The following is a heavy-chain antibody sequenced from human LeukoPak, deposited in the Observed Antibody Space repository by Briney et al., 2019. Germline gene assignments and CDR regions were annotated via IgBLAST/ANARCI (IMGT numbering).Heavy chain of an antibody. D-gene: IGHD2-2*01. Sequence: GASVKVSCKASGYTLTRYYMPWVRQAPGERLEWIGWINPNSGGTNYAQKFQGRVTMTRDTSISTAYMELSRLRSDDAAVYYCARESCSSTSCYFDYWGQGTLVTVSS. V-gene: IGHV1-2*02. J-gene: IGHJ4*02. CDR2: INPNSGGT. CDR3: ARESCSSTSCYFDY. CDR1: GYTLTRYY.